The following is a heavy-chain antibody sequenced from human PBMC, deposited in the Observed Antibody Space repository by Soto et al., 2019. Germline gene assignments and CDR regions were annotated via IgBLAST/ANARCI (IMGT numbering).Heavy chain of an antibody. D-gene: IGHD3-3*01. CDR1: GFTFSSCT. V-gene: IGHV3-30-3*01. Sequence: PRGSLRISWAASGFTFSSCTRHWVRQAPVKGLEWVAVISYDGSNKYHADSVKGRFTISRDNSKNTLYVQMNSLRAEDTAVYYCARDLTIFSSRVDYWGQGTLVTVSS. J-gene: IGHJ4*02. CDR3: ARDLTIFSSRVDY. CDR2: ISYDGSNK.